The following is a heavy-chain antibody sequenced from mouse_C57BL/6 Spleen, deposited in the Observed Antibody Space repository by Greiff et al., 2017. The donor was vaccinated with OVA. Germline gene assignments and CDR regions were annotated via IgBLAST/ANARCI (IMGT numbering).Heavy chain of an antibody. J-gene: IGHJ4*01. CDR1: GFTFSSYA. CDR2: ISDGGSYT. V-gene: IGHV5-4*01. CDR3: ARDRGNYPYYYAMDY. D-gene: IGHD2-1*01. Sequence: DVKLVESGGGLVKPGGSLKLSCAASGFTFSSYAMSWVRQTPEKRLEWVATISDGGSYTYYPDNVKGRFTISRDNAKNNLYLQMSHLKSEDTAMHYCARDRGNYPYYYAMDYWGQGTSVTVSS.